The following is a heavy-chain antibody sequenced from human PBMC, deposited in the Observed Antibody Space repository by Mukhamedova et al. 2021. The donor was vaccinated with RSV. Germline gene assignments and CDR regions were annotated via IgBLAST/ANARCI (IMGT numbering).Heavy chain of an antibody. V-gene: IGHV4-61*02. D-gene: IGHD2-8*02. J-gene: IGHJ2*01. CDR3: ARERYGTDWY. CDR2: IYTTGTT. CDR1: GGSIGSGNYY. Sequence: GGSIGSGNYYWTWIRQPAGKGLEWIGRIYTTGTTTYNHALKSPVTMSIDTSKNQFFLKVTSVTAADTAVYYCARERYGTDWY.